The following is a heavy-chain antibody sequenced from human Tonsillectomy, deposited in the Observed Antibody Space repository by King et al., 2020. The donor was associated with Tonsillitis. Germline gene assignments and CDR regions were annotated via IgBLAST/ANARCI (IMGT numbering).Heavy chain of an antibody. CDR3: ASGYYYDSSGEAWFDP. J-gene: IGHJ5*02. CDR1: ASAFPKYY. CDR2: INPSGGGT. Sequence: QLVQSGAEVRRPGATVQLSCQASASAFPKYYMHWVRQAPGQGLEWMGMINPSGGGTRYAQKFQGRLTMTRDTSTNTLYMELSSLRSEDTAVYYCASGYYYDSSGEAWFDPWGQGTLVTVSS. V-gene: IGHV1-46*03. D-gene: IGHD3-22*01.